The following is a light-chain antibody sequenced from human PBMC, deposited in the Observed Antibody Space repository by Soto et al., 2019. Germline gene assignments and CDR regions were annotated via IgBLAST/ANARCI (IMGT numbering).Light chain of an antibody. CDR3: QQSLSTPT. V-gene: IGKV1-39*01. CDR2: AAS. Sequence: DIQMTQSPSSLSASVGDSGTITCRASQSLRVYLNWYQQKPGKAPMLLMYAASIVQTGVPSRFGCSGSGTDFTRTISSLQPEDFATYYCQQSLSTPTYGGGTKVEI. J-gene: IGKJ4*01. CDR1: QSLRVY.